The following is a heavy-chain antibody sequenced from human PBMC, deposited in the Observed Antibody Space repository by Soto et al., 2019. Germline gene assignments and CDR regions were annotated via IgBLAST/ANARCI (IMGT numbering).Heavy chain of an antibody. Sequence: SETLSLTCTVSGGSISSGDYYWSWIRQPPGKGLEWIGYIYYSGSTYYNPSLKSRVTISVDTSKNQFSLKLSSVTAADTAVYYCARRRRDELGPTPHFDYWGQGTLVTVS. CDR1: GGSISSGDYY. J-gene: IGHJ4*02. CDR3: ARRRRDELGPTPHFDY. V-gene: IGHV4-30-4*01. CDR2: IYYSGST. D-gene: IGHD7-27*01.